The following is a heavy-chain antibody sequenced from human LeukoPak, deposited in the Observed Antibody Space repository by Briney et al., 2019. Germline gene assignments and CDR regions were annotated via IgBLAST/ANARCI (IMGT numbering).Heavy chain of an antibody. CDR3: TTDGDVVVITPQFDY. CDR1: GFTFSNAW. Sequence: GGSLRLSCAASGFTFSNAWMSWVRQAPGKGLEWVGRIKSKTDGGTTDYAAPVKGRFTISTDDSKNTLYLQMNSLKTEDTAVYYCTTDGDVVVITPQFDYWGQGTLVTVSS. J-gene: IGHJ4*02. V-gene: IGHV3-15*01. D-gene: IGHD3-22*01. CDR2: IKSKTDGGTT.